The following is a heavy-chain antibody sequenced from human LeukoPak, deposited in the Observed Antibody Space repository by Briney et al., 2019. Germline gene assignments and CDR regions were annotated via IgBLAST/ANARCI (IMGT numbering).Heavy chain of an antibody. CDR1: GYTFTGYY. CDR3: ARDLGYCSGGSCYGY. J-gene: IGHJ4*02. Sequence: ASVKVSCKASGYTFTGYYMHWVRQAPGQGLEWMGSINPNSGGTNYAQKFQGRVTMTRDTSISTAYMELSRLRSDDTAVYYCARDLGYCSGGSCYGYWGQGTLVTVSS. D-gene: IGHD2-15*01. V-gene: IGHV1-2*02. CDR2: INPNSGGT.